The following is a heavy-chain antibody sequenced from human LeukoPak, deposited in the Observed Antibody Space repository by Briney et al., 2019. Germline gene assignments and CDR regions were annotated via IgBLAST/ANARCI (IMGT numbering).Heavy chain of an antibody. D-gene: IGHD3-9*01. J-gene: IGHJ6*02. CDR2: ISAYNGNT. CDR3: ARDGDLPKYYDILTGYYLNYYYGMDV. V-gene: IGHV1-18*01. CDR1: GYTFTSYG. Sequence: GASVKVSCKASGYTFTSYGISWVRQAPGQGLEWMGWISAYNGNTNYAQKLQGRVTMTTDTSTSTAYMELRSLRSDDTAEYYCARDGDLPKYYDILTGYYLNYYYGMDVWGQGTTVTVSS.